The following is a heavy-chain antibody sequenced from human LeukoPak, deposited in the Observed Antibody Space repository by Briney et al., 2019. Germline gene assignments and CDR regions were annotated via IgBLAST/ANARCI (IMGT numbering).Heavy chain of an antibody. D-gene: IGHD1-26*01. CDR3: ARRSGSYYHY. CDR2: INHSGST. Sequence: SETLSLTCAVYGGSFSGYYWSWIRQPPGKGLEWIGEINHSGSTNYNPSLKSRVTISVDTSKNQFSLKLSSATAADTAVYHCARRSGSYYHYWGQGTLVTVSS. CDR1: GGSFSGYY. J-gene: IGHJ4*02. V-gene: IGHV4-34*01.